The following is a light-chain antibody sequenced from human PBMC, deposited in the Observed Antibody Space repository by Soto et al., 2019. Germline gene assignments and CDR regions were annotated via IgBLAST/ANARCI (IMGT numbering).Light chain of an antibody. CDR3: QHYNSYSEA. CDR2: KAS. J-gene: IGKJ1*01. Sequence: DIQMTQSPSTLSGSVGDRVTITCRASQTISSWLAWYQQKPGKAPKLLTYKASTLKSGGPSRFSGSGSGTEFTLTISSLQPDDVATYYGQHYNSYSEAFGQGTKVELK. CDR1: QTISSW. V-gene: IGKV1-5*03.